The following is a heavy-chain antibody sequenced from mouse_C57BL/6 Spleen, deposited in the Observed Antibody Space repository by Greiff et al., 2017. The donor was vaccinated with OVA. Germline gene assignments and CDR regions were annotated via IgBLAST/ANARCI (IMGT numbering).Heavy chain of an antibody. CDR3: ARKGAAQAGYFDY. Sequence: QVQLQQPGAELVRPGTSVKLSCKASGYTFTSYWMHWVKQRPGQGLEWIGVIDPSDSYTNYNQKFKGKATLTVDTSSSTAYMQLSSLTSEDSAVYYCARKGAAQAGYFDYGGKGTTLTVSS. J-gene: IGHJ2*01. CDR1: GYTFTSYW. V-gene: IGHV1-59*01. D-gene: IGHD3-2*02. CDR2: IDPSDSYT.